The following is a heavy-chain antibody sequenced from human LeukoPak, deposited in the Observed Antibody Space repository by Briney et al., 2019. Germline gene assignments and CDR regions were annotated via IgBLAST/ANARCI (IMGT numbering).Heavy chain of an antibody. Sequence: SETLSLTCTVSGGSISSYYWSWIRQSPGKGLEWIGYIYYSGSATYNPSLKSRVTISLDTSKNQFSLKLTSVTAADTAVYYCARHGGLVRGEGRDAFDIWGQGTMVTVSS. V-gene: IGHV4-59*08. D-gene: IGHD3-10*01. CDR2: IYYSGSA. CDR1: GGSISSYY. J-gene: IGHJ3*02. CDR3: ARHGGLVRGEGRDAFDI.